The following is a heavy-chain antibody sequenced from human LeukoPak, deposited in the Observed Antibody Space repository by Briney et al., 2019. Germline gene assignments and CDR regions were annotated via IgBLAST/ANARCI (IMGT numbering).Heavy chain of an antibody. CDR1: GFTFSSYY. D-gene: IGHD1-26*01. V-gene: IGHV3-30*18. Sequence: PGGSLRLSCAASGFTFSSYYMHWVRQALGKGLEWVAVMFYDGSNKYSADSVKGRFTISRDNPKKTLYLQMNSLRPGDTAVYYCAKAVGATLSHWGQGTLVTVSS. CDR3: AKAVGATLSH. CDR2: MFYDGSNK. J-gene: IGHJ4*02.